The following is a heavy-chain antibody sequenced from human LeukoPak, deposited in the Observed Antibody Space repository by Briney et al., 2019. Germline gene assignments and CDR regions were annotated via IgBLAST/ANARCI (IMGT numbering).Heavy chain of an antibody. V-gene: IGHV1-18*01. J-gene: IGHJ4*02. D-gene: IGHD5-18*01. CDR1: GYTFTSYG. CDR2: ISAYNGNT. CDR3: AVYVDTAMVTNFDY. Sequence: GASVKVSCKASGYTFTSYGISWVRPAPGQGLAWMGWISAYNGNTNYAQKLQGRVTMTTDTSTSTAYMELRSLRSDDTAVYYCAVYVDTAMVTNFDYWGQGTLVTVPS.